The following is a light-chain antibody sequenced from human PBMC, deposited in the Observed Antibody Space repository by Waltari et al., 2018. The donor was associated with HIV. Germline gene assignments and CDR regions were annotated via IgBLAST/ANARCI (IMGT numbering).Light chain of an antibody. CDR3: SSYATNTTVI. CDR2: DVT. CDR1: TSDVGGYDF. V-gene: IGLV2-14*03. Sequence: QSALTQPASVSGSPGQSITISCTGTTSDVGGYDFVSWFQQHPGKAPHLLIYDVTSRPSGTSDRFSGSKSGATASLTISGLQADDEADYYCSSYATNTTVIFGGGTKVTVL. J-gene: IGLJ2*01.